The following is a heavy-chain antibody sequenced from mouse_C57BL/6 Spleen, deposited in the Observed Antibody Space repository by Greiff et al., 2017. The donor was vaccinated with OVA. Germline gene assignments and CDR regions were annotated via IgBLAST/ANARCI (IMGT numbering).Heavy chain of an antibody. V-gene: IGHV1-82*01. CDR1: GYAFSSSW. CDR3: ARGDYGSSYVEVDV. CDR2: IYPGDGDT. J-gene: IGHJ1*03. D-gene: IGHD1-1*01. Sequence: QVQLQQSGPELVKPGASVKISCKASGYAFSSSWMNWVKQRPGTGLEWIGRIYPGDGDTNYNGKFQGKATLTADKSSSTAYMQLSSLTSEDSAVYICARGDYGSSYVEVDVWGKGTTVTVSS.